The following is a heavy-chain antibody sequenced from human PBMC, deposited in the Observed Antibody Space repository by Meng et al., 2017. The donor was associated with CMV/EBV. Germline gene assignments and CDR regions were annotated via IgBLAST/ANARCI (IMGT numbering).Heavy chain of an antibody. Sequence: SGSYYWTWTRQPPGKGLEWIGYAYYNGGTNYNPSLKSRVTISVDTSKNQFSLKLSSVTAADTAVYYCAREGYYDSSGYYGGYYFDYWGQGTLVTVSS. CDR2: AYYNGGT. V-gene: IGHV4-61*01. D-gene: IGHD3-22*01. CDR3: AREGYYDSSGYYGGYYFDY. CDR1: SGSYY. J-gene: IGHJ4*02.